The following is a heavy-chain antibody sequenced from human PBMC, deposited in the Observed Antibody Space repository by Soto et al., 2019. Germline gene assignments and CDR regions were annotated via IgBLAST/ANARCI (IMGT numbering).Heavy chain of an antibody. CDR3: ARERLSSSGYQYFQH. J-gene: IGHJ1*01. CDR1: GGTFSSYA. V-gene: IGHV1-69*01. Sequence: QVQLVQSGAEVKKPGSSVKVSCKASGGTFSSYAISWVRQAPGQGLEWMGGIIPIFGTANYAQKFQGRVTITADESTSTDYMELSSLRSEDTAVYYCARERLSSSGYQYFQHWGQGTLVTVSS. CDR2: IIPIFGTA. D-gene: IGHD3-22*01.